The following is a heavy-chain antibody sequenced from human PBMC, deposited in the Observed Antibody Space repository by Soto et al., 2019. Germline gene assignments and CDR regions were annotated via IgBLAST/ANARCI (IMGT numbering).Heavy chain of an antibody. D-gene: IGHD4-4*01. Sequence: QVQLVESGGGVVQPGRSLRLSCAASGFTFSSYGMHWVRQAPGKGLEWVAVISYDGSNKYYADSVKGRFTISRDNSQNPLYLQMNSLRAEDTAVYYCAKDQDARVVTTWYFDLWGRGTLVTVSS. V-gene: IGHV3-30*18. J-gene: IGHJ2*01. CDR1: GFTFSSYG. CDR2: ISYDGSNK. CDR3: AKDQDARVVTTWYFDL.